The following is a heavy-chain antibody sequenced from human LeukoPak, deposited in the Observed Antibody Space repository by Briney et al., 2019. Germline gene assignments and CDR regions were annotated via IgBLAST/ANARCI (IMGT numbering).Heavy chain of an antibody. CDR1: GYSFTSYW. V-gene: IGHV5-51*01. CDR2: IYPGDSDT. D-gene: IGHD6-6*01. Sequence: GESLKISCKGSGYSFTSYWIGWVRQMPGKGLEWMGIIYPGDSDTRYSPSFQGQVTISADKSISTAYLQWSSLKASDTAMYYCARQCSSSSGTYWFDPWGQGTLVTVSS. J-gene: IGHJ5*02. CDR3: ARQCSSSSGTYWFDP.